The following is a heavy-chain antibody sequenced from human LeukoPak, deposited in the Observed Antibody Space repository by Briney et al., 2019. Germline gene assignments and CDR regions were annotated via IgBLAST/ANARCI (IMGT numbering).Heavy chain of an antibody. CDR2: ISDSGHTK. CDR1: GFTLSPYA. D-gene: IGHD3-3*01. Sequence: TGGSLRLSCAASGFTLSPYAMNWVRQAPGKGLEWIAFISDSGHTKYNADSVKGRFTISRDNAKNSVFLQMNSLRDEDTAVYYCVRKELEGSWFDPWGQGTLVTVTS. V-gene: IGHV3-48*02. J-gene: IGHJ5*02. CDR3: VRKELEGSWFDP.